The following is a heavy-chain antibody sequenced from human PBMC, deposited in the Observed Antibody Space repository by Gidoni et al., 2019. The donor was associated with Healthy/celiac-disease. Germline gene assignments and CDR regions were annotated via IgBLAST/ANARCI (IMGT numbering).Heavy chain of an antibody. J-gene: IGHJ4*02. V-gene: IGHV3-21*01. D-gene: IGHD6-19*01. CDR1: GFTFSSYS. CDR3: ARDIAVAGTYFDY. CDR2: ISSSSSYI. Sequence: EVQLVESGGGLVKPGGSLRLSCAASGFTFSSYSMNWVRQAPGKGLECVSSISSSSSYIYYADSVKGRFTISRDNAKNSLYLQMNSLRAEDTAVYYCARDIAVAGTYFDYWGQGTLVTVSS.